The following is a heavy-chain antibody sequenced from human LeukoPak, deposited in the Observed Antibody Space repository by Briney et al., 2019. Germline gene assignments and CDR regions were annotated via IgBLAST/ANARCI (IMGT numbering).Heavy chain of an antibody. CDR2: IKQDGTEK. D-gene: IGHD3-22*01. CDR3: ARHYYDTSGYYGRDYFDY. Sequence: GGSLRLSCAASGFTFSYYRMSWVRQAPGKGPEWVANIKQDGTEKYYVDSVKGRFTISRDNAKNSLYLQMNSLRAEDTAVYYCARHYYDTSGYYGRDYFDYWGQGTLVTVSS. V-gene: IGHV3-7*01. J-gene: IGHJ4*02. CDR1: GFTFSYYR.